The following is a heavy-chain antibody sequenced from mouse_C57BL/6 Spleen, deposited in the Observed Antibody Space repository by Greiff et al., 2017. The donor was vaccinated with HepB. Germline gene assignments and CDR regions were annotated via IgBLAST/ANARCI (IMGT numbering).Heavy chain of an antibody. D-gene: IGHD2-1*01. CDR3: AQGDGNYEWYFDV. CDR2: IYPGDGDT. CDR1: GYAFSSSW. Sequence: QVQLQQSGPELVKPGASVKISCKASGYAFSSSWMNWVKQRPGKGLEWIGRIYPGDGDTNYNGKFKGKATLTADKSSSTAYMQLSSLTSEDSAVYFCAQGDGNYEWYFDVWGTGTTVTVSS. J-gene: IGHJ1*03. V-gene: IGHV1-82*01.